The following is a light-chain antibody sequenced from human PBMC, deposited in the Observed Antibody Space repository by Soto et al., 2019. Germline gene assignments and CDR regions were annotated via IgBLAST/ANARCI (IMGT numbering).Light chain of an antibody. V-gene: IGKV3-15*01. Sequence: EIVMTQSPATLSVSPGEGATVSCRASQSVSSNLAWYQQKPGQAPRLLIYGASTRATGIPARFSGSGSGTDFTLTIRRLEPEDFAVYYCQQYARSPWTFGQGTKVDIK. CDR1: QSVSSN. CDR2: GAS. CDR3: QQYARSPWT. J-gene: IGKJ1*01.